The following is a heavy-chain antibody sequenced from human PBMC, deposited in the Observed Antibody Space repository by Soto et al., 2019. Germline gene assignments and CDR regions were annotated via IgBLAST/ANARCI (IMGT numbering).Heavy chain of an antibody. Sequence: ASVKVSCKASGYTFTSYAMHWVRQAPGQRLEWMGWINAGNGNTKYSQKFQGRVTITRDTSASTAYMELSSLRSEDTAVYYCARGADYDSSGIRLNWFDPWGQGTLVTVSS. J-gene: IGHJ5*02. CDR2: INAGNGNT. CDR1: GYTFTSYA. D-gene: IGHD3-22*01. CDR3: ARGADYDSSGIRLNWFDP. V-gene: IGHV1-3*01.